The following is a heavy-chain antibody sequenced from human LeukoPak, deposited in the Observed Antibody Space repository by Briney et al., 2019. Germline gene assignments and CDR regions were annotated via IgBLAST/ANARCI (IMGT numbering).Heavy chain of an antibody. CDR1: GGSISSSSYY. J-gene: IGHJ3*02. CDR3: ARVGTVVAFDI. D-gene: IGHD4-17*01. Sequence: PSETLSLTCTVSGGSISSSSYYWGWIRQPPGKGLEWIGSIYYSGSTYYNPSLKSRVTISVDTSKNQFSLKLSSVTAADTAVYYCARVGTVVAFDIWGQGTMVTVSS. V-gene: IGHV4-39*07. CDR2: IYYSGST.